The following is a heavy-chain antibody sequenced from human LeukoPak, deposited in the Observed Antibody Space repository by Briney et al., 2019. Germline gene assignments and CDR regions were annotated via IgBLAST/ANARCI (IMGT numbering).Heavy chain of an antibody. J-gene: IGHJ4*02. CDR3: ANEAHRHLDLHN. V-gene: IGHV3-23*01. Sequence: GGSLRLSCTASGFTFSNYWMTWVRQAPGKGLEWVSSIASDGDTFYAGSVKGRFTISRDISTNTLHLQMNSLRADDTAIYFCANEAHRHLDLHNWGQGTLVTVST. CDR2: IASDGDT. CDR1: GFTFSNYW.